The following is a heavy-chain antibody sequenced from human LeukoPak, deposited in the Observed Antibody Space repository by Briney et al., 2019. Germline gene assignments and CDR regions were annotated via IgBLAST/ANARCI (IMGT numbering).Heavy chain of an antibody. Sequence: SVKVSCKASGGTFSSYAISWVRQAPGQGLEWMGRIIPILGIANYAQKFQGRVTITADKSTSTAYMELSSLRSEDTAVYYCARVGNYYDSRVDAFDIWGQGTMVTVSS. CDR3: ARVGNYYDSRVDAFDI. CDR1: GGTFSSYA. CDR2: IIPILGIA. J-gene: IGHJ3*02. D-gene: IGHD3-22*01. V-gene: IGHV1-69*04.